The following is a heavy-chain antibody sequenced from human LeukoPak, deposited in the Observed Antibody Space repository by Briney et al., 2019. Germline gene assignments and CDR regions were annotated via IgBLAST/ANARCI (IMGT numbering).Heavy chain of an antibody. CDR2: ISRDGSEK. V-gene: IGHV3-30*14. Sequence: GRSLRLSCEASGVTLSDYAMHWARQAPGKGLEWVAVISRDGSEKNYADSVKGRFTISRDNSKNTLYLQMNSLRAEDTAVYYCARDSFGELGYWGQGTLVTVSS. D-gene: IGHD3-10*01. J-gene: IGHJ4*02. CDR3: ARDSFGELGY. CDR1: GVTLSDYA.